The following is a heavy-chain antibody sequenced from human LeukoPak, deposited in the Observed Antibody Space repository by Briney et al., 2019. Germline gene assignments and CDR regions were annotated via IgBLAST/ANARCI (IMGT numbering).Heavy chain of an antibody. J-gene: IGHJ4*02. Sequence: GGSLRLSCAASGFTFSSYAMSWVRQAPGKGLEWVSGISGSGGSTYYADSVKGRFTITRDNSKNTLYLQMNSLRAEDTAVYYCAILYSSSWYVGYWGQGTLVTVYS. V-gene: IGHV3-23*01. CDR1: GFTFSSYA. D-gene: IGHD6-13*01. CDR3: AILYSSSWYVGY. CDR2: ISGSGGST.